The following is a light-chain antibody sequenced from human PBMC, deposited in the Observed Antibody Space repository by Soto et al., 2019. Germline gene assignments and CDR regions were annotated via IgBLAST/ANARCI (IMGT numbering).Light chain of an antibody. Sequence: QSALTQPPSASGTPGRRLTISCSGSISNIAINSVSWYQQLPGTAPKLLIHSSQQRPSGVPDRFSGSKSGSSASLAISELQSEDEGDYYCASWDDSLSGPVFGGGTKLTVL. J-gene: IGLJ2*01. CDR2: SSQ. CDR1: ISNIAINS. CDR3: ASWDDSLSGPV. V-gene: IGLV1-44*01.